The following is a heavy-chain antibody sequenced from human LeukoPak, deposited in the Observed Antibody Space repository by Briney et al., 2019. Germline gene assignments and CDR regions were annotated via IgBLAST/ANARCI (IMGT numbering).Heavy chain of an antibody. Sequence: GGSLRLSCAASGFTFSSYSMNWVRQAPGKGLEWVSYISSSSSTIYYADSVKGRFTISRDNAKNSLYLQMNSLRAEDTAVYYCAREWASGSYLFDYWGQGTLVTVSS. J-gene: IGHJ4*02. CDR3: AREWASGSYLFDY. CDR1: GFTFSSYS. D-gene: IGHD1-26*01. CDR2: ISSSSSTI. V-gene: IGHV3-48*01.